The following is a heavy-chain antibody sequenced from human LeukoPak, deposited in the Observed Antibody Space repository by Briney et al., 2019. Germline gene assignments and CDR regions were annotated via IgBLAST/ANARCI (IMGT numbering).Heavy chain of an antibody. D-gene: IGHD2-2*02. CDR1: GGSFSGYY. CDR2: INHSGST. V-gene: IGHV4-34*01. J-gene: IGHJ3*02. CDR3: ARGARRRIVPAAIGAFDI. Sequence: SETLSLTCAVYGGSFSGYYWSWIRQPPGKGLEWIGEINHSGSTNYNPSLKSRVTISVDTSKNQFPLKLSSVTAADTAVYYCARGARRRIVPAAIGAFDIWGQGTMVTVSS.